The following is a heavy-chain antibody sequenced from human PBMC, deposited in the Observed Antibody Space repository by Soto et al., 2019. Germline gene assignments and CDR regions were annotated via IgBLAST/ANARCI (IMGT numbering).Heavy chain of an antibody. CDR3: ARSESSGLRPRYFDY. V-gene: IGHV4-31*03. Sequence: QVQLQESGPGLVKPSQTLSLTCTVSGGSISSGGYYWSWIRQHPGKGLEWIGYIYYSGSTYYNPSLKSRVTISVDTSKNQFSVKLSSVTAADTAVYYCARSESSGLRPRYFDYWGQGTLVTVSS. D-gene: IGHD4-17*01. CDR2: IYYSGST. CDR1: GGSISSGGYY. J-gene: IGHJ4*02.